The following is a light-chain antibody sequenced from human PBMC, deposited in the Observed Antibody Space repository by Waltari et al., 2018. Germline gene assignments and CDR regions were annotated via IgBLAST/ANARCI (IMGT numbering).Light chain of an antibody. CDR2: KAS. Sequence: DIQMTQSPSSLSASVGDRVTITCQASQDISTYLNWYQQKPGKAPKLLVYKASTLESGVPARFSGSAFGTDFTLTISSLQPDDFATYYCQQYNSRPWTFGQGTKVEFK. J-gene: IGKJ1*01. CDR1: QDISTY. V-gene: IGKV1-5*03. CDR3: QQYNSRPWT.